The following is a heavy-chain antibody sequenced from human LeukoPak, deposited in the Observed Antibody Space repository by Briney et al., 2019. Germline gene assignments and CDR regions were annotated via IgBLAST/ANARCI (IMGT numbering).Heavy chain of an antibody. J-gene: IGHJ6*02. CDR1: GGSISSYY. CDR3: ARHLQLHGDYERLDYYYGMDV. D-gene: IGHD4-17*01. Sequence: SETLSLTCTVSGGSISSYYWSWIRQPPGKGLEWIGYIYYSGSTNYNPSLKSRVTISVDTSKNQFSLKLSSVTAADTAVYYCARHLQLHGDYERLDYYYGMDVWGQGTTVTVSS. V-gene: IGHV4-59*08. CDR2: IYYSGST.